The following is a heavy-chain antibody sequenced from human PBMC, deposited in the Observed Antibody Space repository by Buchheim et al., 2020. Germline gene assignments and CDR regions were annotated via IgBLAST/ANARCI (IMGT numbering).Heavy chain of an antibody. V-gene: IGHV3-74*01. CDR2: VSSDGRST. CDR1: GFTFSSYW. J-gene: IGHJ6*03. D-gene: IGHD6-13*01. CDR3: ARGSSSWPPWAADV. Sequence: EVQLVESGGGLVQPGRSLKLSCAASGFTFSSYWVHWVRQAPGKGLVWVSRVSSDGRSTSYADSVKGRFTISRDNAKNTLYLQMNSLRAEDTAVYYCARGSSSWPPWAADVWGKGTT.